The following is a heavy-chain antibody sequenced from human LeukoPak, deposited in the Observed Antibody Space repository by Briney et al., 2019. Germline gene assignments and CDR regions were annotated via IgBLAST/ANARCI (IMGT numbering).Heavy chain of an antibody. CDR3: ARYYDTLSYMDV. V-gene: IGHV4-30-4*08. CDR1: CDSLISGAHY. D-gene: IGHD3-9*01. CDR2: IFYSGRT. Sequence: TSETLSLTCIVSCDSLISGAHYWRWIRQAPGRGREWLGYIFYSGRTYYNPSVKSRLDISINTSENQFSVKLSSVTAADTAVYYCARYYDTLSYMDVWGKGTTVTVSS. J-gene: IGHJ6*03.